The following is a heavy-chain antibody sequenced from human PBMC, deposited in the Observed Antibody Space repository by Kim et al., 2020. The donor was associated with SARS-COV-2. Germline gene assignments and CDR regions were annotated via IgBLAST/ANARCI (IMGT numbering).Heavy chain of an antibody. CDR3: STTSTRHYYYYGMDV. J-gene: IGHJ6*02. Sequence: GGSLRLSCAASGFTFSNAWMSWVRQAPGKGLEWVGRIKTKTDGGTTDYAAPVKGRFTISRDDSKDTLYLQMNSLKTEDTAVYYCSTTSTRHYYYYGMDVWGQGTTVTVSS. CDR2: IKTKTDGGTT. V-gene: IGHV3-15*01. CDR1: GFTFSNAW.